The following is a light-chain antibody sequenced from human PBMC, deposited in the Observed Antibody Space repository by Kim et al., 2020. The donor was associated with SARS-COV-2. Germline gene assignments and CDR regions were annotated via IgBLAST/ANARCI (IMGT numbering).Light chain of an antibody. V-gene: IGKV3-15*01. CDR3: QQYNKWPT. CDR1: QSVSST. J-gene: IGKJ5*01. CDR2: GAS. Sequence: SVSPGEVATLSCRASQSVSSTLAWYQRKPGQAPRLLIYGASTRAAGIPARFSGSGSGTEFTLTISSLQSEDFAIYYCQQYNKWPTFGQGTRLEIK.